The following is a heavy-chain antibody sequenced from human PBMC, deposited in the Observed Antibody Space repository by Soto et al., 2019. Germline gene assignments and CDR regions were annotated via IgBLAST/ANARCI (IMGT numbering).Heavy chain of an antibody. CDR1: GFIFKHHA. CDR2: IWYDGSHT. Sequence: QVQLVEPGGGVVQPGRSLRLSCAASGFIFKHHAMHWVRQAAGKGLEWVAQIWYDGSHTYYTDSVKGRFTISRDNLKDMVYLQMDSPRAEDTAVYYCARDGQQLAPYAMDVWGQGTTVTVSS. J-gene: IGHJ6*02. D-gene: IGHD1-1*01. CDR3: ARDGQQLAPYAMDV. V-gene: IGHV3-33*01.